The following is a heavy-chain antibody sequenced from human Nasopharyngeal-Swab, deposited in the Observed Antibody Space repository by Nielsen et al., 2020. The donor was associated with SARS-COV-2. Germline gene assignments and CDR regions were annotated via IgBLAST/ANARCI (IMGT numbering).Heavy chain of an antibody. J-gene: IGHJ4*02. CDR3: TTDVVYCSSTGMGDY. CDR2: IYSGGSA. D-gene: IGHD2-2*01. V-gene: IGHV3-53*01. Sequence: GESLKISCAASGFTVSSNYMSLVRQAPGKGLEWVSVIYSGGSAYYADSVKGRFTISRDNSKNTLYLQMNSLRAEDTAVYYCTTDVVYCSSTGMGDYWGQGTLVTVSS. CDR1: GFTVSSNY.